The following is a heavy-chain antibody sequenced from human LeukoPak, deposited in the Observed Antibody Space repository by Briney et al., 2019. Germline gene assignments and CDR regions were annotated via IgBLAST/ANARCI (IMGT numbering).Heavy chain of an antibody. D-gene: IGHD3-3*01. J-gene: IGHJ6*03. V-gene: IGHV1-46*01. CDR3: ARDSDDFWSGYSPVHYYYHMDA. CDR1: GYTFTSYY. Sequence: ASVKVSCKASGYTFTSYYMHWVRQAPGQGLEWMGIINPSGGSTSYAQKFQGRVTMTRDMSTSTVYMELSSLRSEDTAVYYCARDSDDFWSGYSPVHYYYHMDAWGKGTTVTVSS. CDR2: INPSGGST.